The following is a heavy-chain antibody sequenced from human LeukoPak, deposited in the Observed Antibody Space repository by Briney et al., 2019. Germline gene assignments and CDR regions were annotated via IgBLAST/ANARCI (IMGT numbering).Heavy chain of an antibody. D-gene: IGHD3-10*01. CDR1: EFIFSNFA. CDR2: ISGNAAAT. Sequence: GGSLRLSCVASEFIFSNFAMSCVRQAPGKGLEWVSTISGNAAATYYGDSVKGRFTISRDNSRNTLYLQMNSLRAEDTAVYYCARDGGDDAFDIWGQGTMVTVSS. J-gene: IGHJ3*02. CDR3: ARDGGDDAFDI. V-gene: IGHV3-23*01.